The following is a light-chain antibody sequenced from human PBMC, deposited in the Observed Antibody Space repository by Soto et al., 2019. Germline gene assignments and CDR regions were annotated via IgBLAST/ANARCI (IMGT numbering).Light chain of an antibody. Sequence: EIVLTQSPGTLSFSPWERSTLSCRASQSVSSTYLAWYQQKPGQAPRLLIYGASSRATGVPDRFSGSGSGTDFTLTISRLEPEDFAVYYCQQYGSSPLTFGPGTKVDIK. CDR1: QSVSSTY. CDR2: GAS. V-gene: IGKV3-20*01. CDR3: QQYGSSPLT. J-gene: IGKJ3*01.